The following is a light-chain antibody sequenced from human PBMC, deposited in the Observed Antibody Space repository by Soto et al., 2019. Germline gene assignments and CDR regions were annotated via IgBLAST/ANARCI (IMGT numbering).Light chain of an antibody. V-gene: IGKV1-5*01. CDR1: QSISSW. CDR3: QQYNSHWT. CDR2: DAS. Sequence: DIQMTQSPCTLSASVGDRVTITCRASQSISSWLAWYQQKPGKAPKLLIYDASSLESGVPSRFSGSGSGTEFTLTISSLQPDDFATYYCQQYNSHWTFGQGTKVEIK. J-gene: IGKJ1*01.